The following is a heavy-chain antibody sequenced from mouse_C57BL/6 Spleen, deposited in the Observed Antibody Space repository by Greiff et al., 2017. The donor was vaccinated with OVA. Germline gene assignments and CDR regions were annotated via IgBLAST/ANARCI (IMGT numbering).Heavy chain of an antibody. CDR2: IWSGGCT. CDR1: GFSLTSYG. Sequence: VQLQQSGPGLVQPSQSLSITCTVSGFSLTSYGVHWVRQSPGQGLEWLGVIWSGGCTDYNAAFISRLSISKDNSKSQVFFKMNSLQADDTAIYYCANYYGSSYGYFDVWGTGTTVTVSS. CDR3: ANYYGSSYGYFDV. D-gene: IGHD1-1*01. V-gene: IGHV2-2*01. J-gene: IGHJ1*03.